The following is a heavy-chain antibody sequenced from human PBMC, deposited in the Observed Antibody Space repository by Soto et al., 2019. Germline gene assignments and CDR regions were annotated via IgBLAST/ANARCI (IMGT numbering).Heavy chain of an antibody. V-gene: IGHV4-30-2*01. CDR1: GRSISSGGYS. Sequence: QLQLQESGSKLVKPSQTLSLTCAVSGRSISSGGYSWSWIRQPPGKGLEWIGYIYHSVSTYYNPSLKSRVTISVDRSKNQSSLKLISVTAADTAVYYCARGPPIFYWGQGTLVTVSS. CDR2: IYHSVST. CDR3: ARGPPIFY. J-gene: IGHJ4*02. D-gene: IGHD3-9*01.